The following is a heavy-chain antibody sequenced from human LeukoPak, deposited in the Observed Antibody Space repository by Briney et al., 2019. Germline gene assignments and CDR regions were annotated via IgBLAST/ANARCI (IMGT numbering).Heavy chain of an antibody. CDR1: GGSISTSTYY. D-gene: IGHD1-26*01. J-gene: IGHJ2*01. Sequence: SETLSLTCTVSGGSISTSTYYWGWIRQPPGKGLEWIGSISYSGSTYNNPSLKSRVTISVDTSKNQFSLRLSSVTAPDTAVYYCARRVYSGSYNWYFDLWGRGTLVTVSS. CDR3: ARRVYSGSYNWYFDL. CDR2: ISYSGST. V-gene: IGHV4-39*01.